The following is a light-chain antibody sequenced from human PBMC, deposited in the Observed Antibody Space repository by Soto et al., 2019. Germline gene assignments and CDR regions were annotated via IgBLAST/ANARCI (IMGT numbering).Light chain of an antibody. CDR3: QQYNNWPRT. V-gene: IGKV3-15*01. CDR2: GAS. J-gene: IGKJ1*01. Sequence: EIVMTQSPATLSVSPGERATLSCRASQSVSSNLAWYQQKPGQAPRLLIYGASTRATGIPARLSGSGSGKEFTLTISSLQSEDFAVYYCQQYNNWPRTLGQGTKVDIK. CDR1: QSVSSN.